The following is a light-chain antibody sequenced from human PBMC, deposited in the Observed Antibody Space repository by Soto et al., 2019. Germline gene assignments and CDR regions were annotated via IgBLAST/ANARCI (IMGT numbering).Light chain of an antibody. Sequence: DIVLTQSPGTLSLSPGERATLSCRASQSVSSAYLAWYQQKPGQAPRLLIYGASTRATGIPDRFSGSGSGTDFTLTISRLAPEDLAVYYCQQYGNSPPWTFGQGTKVEIK. V-gene: IGKV3-20*01. J-gene: IGKJ1*01. CDR1: QSVSSAY. CDR2: GAS. CDR3: QQYGNSPPWT.